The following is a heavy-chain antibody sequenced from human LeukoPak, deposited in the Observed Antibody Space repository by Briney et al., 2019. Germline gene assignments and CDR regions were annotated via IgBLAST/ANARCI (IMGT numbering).Heavy chain of an antibody. CDR3: ARKTYDSSGLIPHPGVFDI. CDR2: IYHSGST. CDR1: GGSISTTNW. J-gene: IGHJ3*02. V-gene: IGHV4-4*02. Sequence: SETLSLTCAVSGGSISTTNWWSWVRQPPGKGLEWIGEIYHSGSTNYNPSNPSLKSRVTISVDKSKNTFSLKLTSVTAADTAVYYCARKTYDSSGLIPHPGVFDIWGQGTMVTVSS. D-gene: IGHD3-22*01.